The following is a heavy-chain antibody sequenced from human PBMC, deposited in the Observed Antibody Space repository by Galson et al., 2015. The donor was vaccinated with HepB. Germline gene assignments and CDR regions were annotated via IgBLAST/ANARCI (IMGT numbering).Heavy chain of an antibody. Sequence: SVKVSCKASGGTFSSYAISWVRQAPGQGLEWMGGIIPIFGTANYAQKFQGRVTITADESTSTAYMELSSLRSEDTAVYYCARVRYSGYDYIAGYYYYGMDVWGQGTTVTVSS. V-gene: IGHV1-69*13. J-gene: IGHJ6*02. CDR3: ARVRYSGYDYIAGYYYYGMDV. CDR1: GGTFSSYA. CDR2: IIPIFGTA. D-gene: IGHD5-12*01.